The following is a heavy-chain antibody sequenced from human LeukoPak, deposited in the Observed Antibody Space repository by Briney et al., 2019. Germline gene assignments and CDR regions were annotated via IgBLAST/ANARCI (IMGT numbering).Heavy chain of an antibody. CDR3: AKDIIGYAPL. CDR2: VSVDGDTK. CDR1: GFTFDDFP. Sequence: GGSLRLSCAVSGFTFDDFPIHWVRQQPGKGLEWVSLVSVDGDTKYYADSVRGRFTISRDNSKNSLYLQMNSLRIEDTAFYYCAKDIIGYAPLWGQGTLVTVSS. V-gene: IGHV3-43*01. J-gene: IGHJ4*02. D-gene: IGHD2-8*01.